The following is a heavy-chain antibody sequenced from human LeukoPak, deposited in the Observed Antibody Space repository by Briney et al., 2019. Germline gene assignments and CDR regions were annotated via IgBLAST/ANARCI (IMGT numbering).Heavy chain of an antibody. CDR2: IYYSGST. CDR3: ARGWEMDSSSWYMFDY. Sequence: SETLSLTCTVSGGSISSYYWSWIRQPPGKGLEWIGYIYYSGSTNYNPSLKSRVTISVDTSKNQFSLKLSSVTAADTAVYYCARGWEMDSSSWYMFDYWGQGTLVTVSP. V-gene: IGHV4-59*08. J-gene: IGHJ4*02. D-gene: IGHD6-13*01. CDR1: GGSISSYY.